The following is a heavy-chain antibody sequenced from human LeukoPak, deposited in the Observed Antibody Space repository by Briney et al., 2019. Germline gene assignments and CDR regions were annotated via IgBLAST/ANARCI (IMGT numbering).Heavy chain of an antibody. J-gene: IGHJ4*02. CDR1: GFTFSSYA. D-gene: IGHD2-2*01. CDR2: ISSNGGSI. Sequence: GGSLRLSCSASGFTFSSYAMHWVRQAPGKGLEYVSGISSNGGSIYYADSVKGRFTISRDNSKNTLYLQMSSLRAEDTAVYYCVKATRPRRDWDYWGQGTLVTVSS. CDR3: VKATRPRRDWDY. V-gene: IGHV3-64D*06.